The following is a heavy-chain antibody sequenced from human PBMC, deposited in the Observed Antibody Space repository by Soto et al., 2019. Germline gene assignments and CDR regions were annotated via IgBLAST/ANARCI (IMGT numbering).Heavy chain of an antibody. J-gene: IGHJ5*02. V-gene: IGHV4-59*01. CDR1: GGSISSNY. CDR2: IYYSGST. Sequence: QVQLQESGPGLVKPSETLSLTCIVSGGSISSNYWSWIRQAPGKGLEWIGYIYYSGSTNYNPSLKSRVTISVDTSKNHFSLKLSSVTAADTAVYYCARLKGATTDFFDPWGQGTLVTVSS. CDR3: ARLKGATTDFFDP. D-gene: IGHD1-26*01.